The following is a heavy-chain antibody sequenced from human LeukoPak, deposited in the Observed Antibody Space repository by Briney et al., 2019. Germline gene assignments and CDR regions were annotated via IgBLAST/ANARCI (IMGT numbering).Heavy chain of an antibody. Sequence: SETLSLTCTVSGGSISGFYWNWIRQPPGKGLEWIGYVYYSGNTNYNPSLKNRVTISLDTSKNQFSLKLRSVTAADTAVYYCASSPLRSSTQGLDYWGQGTLVTVSS. CDR2: VYYSGNT. D-gene: IGHD2-2*01. V-gene: IGHV4-59*01. CDR3: ASSPLRSSTQGLDY. CDR1: GGSISGFY. J-gene: IGHJ4*02.